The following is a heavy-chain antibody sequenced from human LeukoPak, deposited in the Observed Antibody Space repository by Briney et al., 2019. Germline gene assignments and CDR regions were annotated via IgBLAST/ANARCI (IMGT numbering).Heavy chain of an antibody. V-gene: IGHV3-23*01. CDR3: AKGGALWFGGGDLDY. CDR2: ISGSGGST. J-gene: IGHJ4*02. Sequence: PGGSLRLSCAASGFTFSSHAMSWVRQAPGKGLEWVSAISGSGGSTYYADSVKGRFTISRDNSKNTLYLQMNSLRAEDTAVYYCAKGGALWFGGGDLDYWGRGTLVTVSS. CDR1: GFTFSSHA. D-gene: IGHD3-10*01.